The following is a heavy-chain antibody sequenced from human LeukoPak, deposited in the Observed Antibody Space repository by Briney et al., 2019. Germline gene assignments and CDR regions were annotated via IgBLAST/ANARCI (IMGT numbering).Heavy chain of an antibody. J-gene: IGHJ6*02. D-gene: IGHD2-15*01. V-gene: IGHV3-74*01. Sequence: GGSLRLSCAVSGFTFSSYWMQWVRQGPGKGLEWVSHISRDGSGTNYADSVKGRFTISRDNAKNSLYLQMNSLRAEDTALYYCAKDSLGYCSGGSCYGMDVWGQGTTVTVSS. CDR2: ISRDGSGT. CDR1: GFTFSSYW. CDR3: AKDSLGYCSGGSCYGMDV.